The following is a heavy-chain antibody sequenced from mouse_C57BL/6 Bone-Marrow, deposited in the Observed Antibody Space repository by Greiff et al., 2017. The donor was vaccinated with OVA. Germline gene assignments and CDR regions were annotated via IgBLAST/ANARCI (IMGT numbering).Heavy chain of an antibody. V-gene: IGHV10-1*01. CDR3: VRHEGYGSSLFFAY. CDR2: IRSKSNNYAT. CDR1: GFSFNTYA. Sequence: EVQLVESGGGLVQPKGSLKLSCAASGFSFNTYAMNWVRQAPGKGLEWVARIRSKSNNYATYYADSVKDRFTISRDDSESMLYLQMNNLKTEDTAMYYCVRHEGYGSSLFFAYWGQGTLVTVSA. J-gene: IGHJ3*01. D-gene: IGHD1-1*01.